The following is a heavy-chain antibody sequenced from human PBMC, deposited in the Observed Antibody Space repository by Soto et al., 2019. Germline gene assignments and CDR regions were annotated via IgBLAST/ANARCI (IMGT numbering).Heavy chain of an antibody. CDR1: GGSISSGGYS. D-gene: IGHD6-25*01. Sequence: QLQLQESGSGLVKPSQTLSLTCAVSGGSISSGGYSWSWIRQPPGKGLEWIGYIYHSGSTYYNPSIKSRVAISVDRSKTQFSLKLRSVTAADTAVYYCAAGGRLPRYDWGQGTLVTVSS. J-gene: IGHJ4*02. CDR3: AAGGRLPRYD. V-gene: IGHV4-30-2*01. CDR2: IYHSGST.